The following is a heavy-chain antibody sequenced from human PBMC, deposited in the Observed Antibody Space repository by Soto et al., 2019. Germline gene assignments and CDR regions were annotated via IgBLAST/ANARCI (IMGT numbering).Heavy chain of an antibody. J-gene: IGHJ4*02. CDR2: IYYSGST. CDR3: ARQSSGWMDFDN. Sequence: SETLSLTCTVSGGSISSSSYYWGWIRQPPGKGLEWIGSIYYSGSTYYNPSLKSRVTISVDTSKNQFSLKLSSVTAADTAVYYCARQSSGWMDFDNWGQGTLVTVSS. CDR1: GGSISSSSYY. D-gene: IGHD6-19*01. V-gene: IGHV4-39*01.